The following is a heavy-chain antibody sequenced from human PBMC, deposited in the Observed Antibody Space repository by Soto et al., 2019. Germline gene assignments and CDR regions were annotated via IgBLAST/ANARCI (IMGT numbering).Heavy chain of an antibody. V-gene: IGHV3-74*01. CDR1: GFTFRSDW. Sequence: GGSLRLSCAASGFTFRSDWMHWVRQAPGKGLVWVSRISSDGFSTIYADSVKGRFIMSRDNSKNTLYLQMNSLRAEDTAVYYCARAVYGSNSPLDNWGQGSLVTVSS. J-gene: IGHJ4*02. CDR2: ISSDGFST. CDR3: ARAVYGSNSPLDN. D-gene: IGHD4-17*01.